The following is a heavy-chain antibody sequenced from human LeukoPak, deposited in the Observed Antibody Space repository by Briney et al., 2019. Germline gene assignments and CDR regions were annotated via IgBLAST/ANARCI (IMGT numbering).Heavy chain of an antibody. CDR1: GFTFGTYW. Sequence: GGSLRLSCAASGFTFGTYWMNWVRQAPGRELEWVANIKPDGSHIYYVDSVKGRFTISRDNAKNSLYLQIISLRAEDTAIYYCATDASGDSYADYWGQGTRVTVSS. V-gene: IGHV3-7*01. J-gene: IGHJ4*02. CDR3: ATDASGDSYADY. CDR2: IKPDGSHI. D-gene: IGHD5-18*01.